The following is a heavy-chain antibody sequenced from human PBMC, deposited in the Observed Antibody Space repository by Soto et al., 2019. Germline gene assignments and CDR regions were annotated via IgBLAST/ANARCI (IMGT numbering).Heavy chain of an antibody. CDR1: GYTFTSYD. CDR3: ARGWKLYYYDSSGSHQSDY. Sequence: ASVKVSCKASGYTFTSYDINWVRQATGQGLEWMGWMNPNSGNTGYAQKFQGRVTMTRNTSISTAYMELSSLRSEGTAVYYCARGWKLYYYDSSGSHQSDYWGQGTLVTVSS. J-gene: IGHJ4*02. D-gene: IGHD3-22*01. V-gene: IGHV1-8*01. CDR2: MNPNSGNT.